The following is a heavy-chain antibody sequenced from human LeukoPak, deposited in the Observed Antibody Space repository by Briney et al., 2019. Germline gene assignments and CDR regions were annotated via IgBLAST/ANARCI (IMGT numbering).Heavy chain of an antibody. V-gene: IGHV4-34*01. CDR1: GGSFSGYY. D-gene: IGHD5-24*01. Sequence: TSETLSLTCAVYGGSFSGYYWSWIRQPPGKGLEWIGEINHSGSTNYNPSLKSRVTISVDTSKNQFSLKLSSVTAADTAVYYCAKAVEMATILSNYFDYWGQGTLVTVSS. J-gene: IGHJ4*02. CDR2: INHSGST. CDR3: AKAVEMATILSNYFDY.